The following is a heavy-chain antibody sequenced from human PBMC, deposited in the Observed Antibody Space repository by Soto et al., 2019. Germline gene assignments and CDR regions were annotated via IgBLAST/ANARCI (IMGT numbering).Heavy chain of an antibody. Sequence: GGSLRLSCAASVCVFSSYCLHLGRQAPGKGLECVSVVTHDGNNEHYRESVKGRFSISRDKSTNTVDLLTNSLRPEDTGTYYCAQERPGGGRHFYHGMHVLAPGTTVSVSS. CDR2: VTHDGNNE. J-gene: IGHJ6*01. CDR1: VCVFSSYC. D-gene: IGHD1-26*01. CDR3: AQERPGGGRHFYHGMHV. V-gene: IGHV3-30*18.